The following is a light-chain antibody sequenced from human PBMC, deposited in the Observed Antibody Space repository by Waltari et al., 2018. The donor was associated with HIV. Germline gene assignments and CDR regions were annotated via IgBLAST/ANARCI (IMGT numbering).Light chain of an antibody. J-gene: IGKJ4*01. CDR2: WAS. CDR1: QTVLQSSSNKNH. Sequence: DIAMTQSPDSLAVSLGEKVTINCKSSQTVLQSSSNKNHLAWYQQKAGQRPKLLIYWASTRESGVPDRFIGSGSGTYFSLTIGSLQAEDVAVYYCQQYYSFPLTFGGGTAVEIK. CDR3: QQYYSFPLT. V-gene: IGKV4-1*01.